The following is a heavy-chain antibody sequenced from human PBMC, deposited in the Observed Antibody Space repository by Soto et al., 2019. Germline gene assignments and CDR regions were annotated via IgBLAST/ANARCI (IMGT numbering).Heavy chain of an antibody. CDR2: IDNSSSNI. Sequence: GGSLRLSCAASGCTFSTYAMSCVRQAPGKGLEWVSTIDNSSSNIYYADSVRGRFTVSRDNAQNSLYLQMNSLRAEDTAVYYCARDWINWFDPWGQGTLVTVSS. D-gene: IGHD2-2*03. V-gene: IGHV3-21*01. CDR3: ARDWINWFDP. CDR1: GCTFSTYA. J-gene: IGHJ5*02.